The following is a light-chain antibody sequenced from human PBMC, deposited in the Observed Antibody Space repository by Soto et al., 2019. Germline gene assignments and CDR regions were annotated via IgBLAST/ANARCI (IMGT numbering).Light chain of an antibody. Sequence: LVWTQSPGTLSLSPGERATLSCRASQSVSNNYLAWYQQKPGQAPRLLIYGASTRATGTPTRFSGSGSGTDFTLSISSLQSEDFAVYYCQEYTDWSSTFGQGTKVDIK. CDR1: QSVSNN. CDR2: GAS. CDR3: QEYTDWSST. V-gene: IGKV3-15*01. J-gene: IGKJ2*01.